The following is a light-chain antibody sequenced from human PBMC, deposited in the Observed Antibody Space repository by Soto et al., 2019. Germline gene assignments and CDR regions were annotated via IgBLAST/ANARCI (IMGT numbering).Light chain of an antibody. V-gene: IGLV2-14*01. CDR1: SRDIGDSKY. CDR3: SSYTNDATL. J-gene: IGLJ2*01. Sequence: QSALTQPASVSGSPGQSITISCTGSSRDIGDSKYVSWYQQFPGKAPQLLIYEVSHRPAEVSNRFSGSKSANTASLTISGLQPADEGDYYCSSYTNDATLFGGGTKLTVL. CDR2: EVS.